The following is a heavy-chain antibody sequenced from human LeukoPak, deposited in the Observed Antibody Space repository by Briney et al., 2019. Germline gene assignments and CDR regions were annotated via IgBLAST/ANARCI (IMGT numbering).Heavy chain of an antibody. Sequence: SETLSLTCPVSGGSIKSYFWSWIRQPPGKGLEWIGHIYYSGSTNYNPSLKSRVTISVDTSKNQFSLKLSSVPAADTAVYYCARSYDSRGYYYVFDYWGQGTLVTVSS. CDR1: GGSIKSYF. V-gene: IGHV4-59*01. J-gene: IGHJ4*02. D-gene: IGHD3-22*01. CDR3: ARSYDSRGYYYVFDY. CDR2: IYYSGST.